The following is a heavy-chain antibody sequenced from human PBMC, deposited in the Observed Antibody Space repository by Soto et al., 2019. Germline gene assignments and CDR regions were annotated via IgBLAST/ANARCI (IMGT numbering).Heavy chain of an antibody. D-gene: IGHD3-3*01. CDR3: ARYFTFFGVVPGLMDG. Sequence: ASVKVSCKASGYTFTSYAMHWVRQAPGRRLEWMGWINAGNGNTKYSQKFQGRVTITRDTSASTAYMELSSLRSEDTAVYYCARYFTFFGVVPGLMDGWGKGTTVTVS. J-gene: IGHJ6*03. CDR1: GYTFTSYA. CDR2: INAGNGNT. V-gene: IGHV1-3*01.